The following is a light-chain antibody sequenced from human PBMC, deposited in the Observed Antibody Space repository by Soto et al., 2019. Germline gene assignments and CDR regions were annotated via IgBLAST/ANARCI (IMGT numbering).Light chain of an antibody. CDR1: QSISSW. J-gene: IGKJ1*01. V-gene: IGKV1-5*01. CDR3: QHYNSYSWT. Sequence: DIQMTQSPSTLSASVGDRVTITCRASQSISSWLAWYQQKPGKAPKLLIYEASSLKSGVPSRFSGSGSGTEFTLTINSLQPDDFASYYCQHYNSYSWTFGQGTKVEIK. CDR2: EAS.